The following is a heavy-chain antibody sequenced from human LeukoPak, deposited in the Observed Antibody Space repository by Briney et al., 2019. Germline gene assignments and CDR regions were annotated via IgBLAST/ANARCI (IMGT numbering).Heavy chain of an antibody. D-gene: IGHD3-10*01. CDR1: VFTFSSYA. CDR2: ISGSGGST. CDR3: AKDRKRITMVRGVPYYFDY. V-gene: IGHV3-23*01. J-gene: IGHJ4*02. Sequence: GGSLRLSCAASVFTFSSYAMSWVRQAPGKGLEWVSAISGSGGSTYYADSVKGRFTISRDNSKNTLYLQMNSLRAEDTAVYYCAKDRKRITMVRGVPYYFDYWGQGTLVTVSS.